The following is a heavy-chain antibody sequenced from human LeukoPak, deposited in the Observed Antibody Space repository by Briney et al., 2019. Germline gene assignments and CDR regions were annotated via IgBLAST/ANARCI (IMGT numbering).Heavy chain of an antibody. J-gene: IGHJ4*02. CDR1: GVTVSSNY. V-gene: IGHV3-53*01. Sequence: GGSLRLSCAASGVTVSSNYMSSVRQAPGKGLEWVSVIYSGGSTYYADPVKGRFTISRDNSKNTLYLQMNSLRAEDTAVYYCARDTTTACDYWGQGTLVTVSS. CDR3: ARDTTTACDY. D-gene: IGHD4-11*01. CDR2: IYSGGST.